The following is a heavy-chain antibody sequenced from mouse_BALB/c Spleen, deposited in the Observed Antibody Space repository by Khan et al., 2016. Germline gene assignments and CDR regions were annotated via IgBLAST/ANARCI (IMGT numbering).Heavy chain of an antibody. CDR1: GDSITSGY. CDR2: ISYSGST. V-gene: IGHV3-8*02. Sequence: EVQLQESGPSLVKPSQTLSLTCSVTGDSITSGYWNWIRKFPGNKLEYMGYISYSGSTYYNPSLKRRISITRDTSKNQYYLQLNSVTTEDTATYYCARWLYDYDWFAYWGQGTLVTVSA. D-gene: IGHD2-4*01. J-gene: IGHJ3*01. CDR3: ARWLYDYDWFAY.